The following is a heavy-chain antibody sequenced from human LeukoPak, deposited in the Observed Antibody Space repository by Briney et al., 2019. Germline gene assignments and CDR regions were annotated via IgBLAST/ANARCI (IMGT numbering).Heavy chain of an antibody. CDR1: GFTFSSHA. CDR2: ISGSGGST. CDR3: AKDLIWFGELFDI. J-gene: IGHJ3*02. D-gene: IGHD3-10*01. V-gene: IGHV3-23*01. Sequence: PGGTLRLSCAASGFTFSSHAMSWVRQAPGKGLEWVSAISGSGGSTYYADSVKGRFTISRDNSKNTLYLQMNSLRAEDTAVYYCAKDLIWFGELFDIWGQGTMVTVSS.